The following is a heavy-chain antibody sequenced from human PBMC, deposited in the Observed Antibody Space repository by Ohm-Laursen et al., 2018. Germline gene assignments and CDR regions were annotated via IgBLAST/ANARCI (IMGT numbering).Heavy chain of an antibody. Sequence: LSLTCAASGFIFGDYSMTWIRQAPGKGLEWISYISSGSVTIHYADSVRGRFTISRDNAKDSLFLQMNSLRAEDTAVCYCARDSSGSGGDSDYWGQGTLVAVSS. J-gene: IGHJ4*02. D-gene: IGHD3-10*01. CDR3: ARDSSGSGGDSDY. CDR1: GFIFGDYS. V-gene: IGHV3-11*01. CDR2: ISSGSVTI.